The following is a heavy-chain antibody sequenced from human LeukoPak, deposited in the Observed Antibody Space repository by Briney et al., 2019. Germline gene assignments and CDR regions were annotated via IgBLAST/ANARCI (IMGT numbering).Heavy chain of an antibody. CDR2: MYYSGST. V-gene: IGHV4-30-4*01. Sequence: SETLSLTCTVSGGSISSGDYYWRWIRQPPGKGLEWIAYMYYSGSTYYNPSLKSRVTMSADTSKNQLSLKLSSVTAADTAVYYCARPYYYDSRIDPWGQGILVTVSS. D-gene: IGHD3-22*01. CDR3: ARPYYYDSRIDP. CDR1: GGSISSGDYY. J-gene: IGHJ5*02.